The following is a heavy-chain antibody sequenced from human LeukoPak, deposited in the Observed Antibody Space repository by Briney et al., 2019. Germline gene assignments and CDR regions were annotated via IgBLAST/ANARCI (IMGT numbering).Heavy chain of an antibody. CDR2: IYYSGST. Sequence: KPSETLSLTCTVSGGSISSYYWSWIRQPPGKGLEWIGYIYYSGSTNYNPSLKSRVTISVDTSKNQFSLKLSSVTAADTAVYYCARTPQIRYFDWLPYNGNAFDIWGQGTMVTVSS. V-gene: IGHV4-59*01. J-gene: IGHJ3*02. D-gene: IGHD3-9*01. CDR1: GGSISSYY. CDR3: ARTPQIRYFDWLPYNGNAFDI.